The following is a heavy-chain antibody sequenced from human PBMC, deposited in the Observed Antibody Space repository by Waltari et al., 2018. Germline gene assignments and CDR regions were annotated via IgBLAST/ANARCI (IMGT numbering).Heavy chain of an antibody. CDR2: IYPGDSDT. Sequence: EVQLVQSGAEVKKPGESLKISCRGSGYSFPTYWIGRVRQMPGKGLEWMGFIYPGDSDTRYSPSFQGQVTISVDTSISTAYLQWSTLKASDTAMYFCAREKGFSSGNFDYWGQGTVVTVSS. D-gene: IGHD6-19*01. CDR3: AREKGFSSGNFDY. V-gene: IGHV5-51*01. J-gene: IGHJ4*02. CDR1: GYSFPTYW.